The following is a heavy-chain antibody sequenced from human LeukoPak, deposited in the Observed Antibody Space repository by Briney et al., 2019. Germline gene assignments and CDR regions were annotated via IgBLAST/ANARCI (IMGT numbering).Heavy chain of an antibody. CDR1: GGSISSYY. Sequence: SETLSLTCTVSGGSISSYYWSWIRQPAGKGLEWIGRIYTSGSTNYNPSLKSRVTISVDTSKNQFSLKLSSVTAADAAMYYCAREAYDVLTSDWFDPWGQGTLVTVSS. CDR3: AREAYDVLTSDWFDP. V-gene: IGHV4-4*07. J-gene: IGHJ5*02. D-gene: IGHD3-9*01. CDR2: IYTSGST.